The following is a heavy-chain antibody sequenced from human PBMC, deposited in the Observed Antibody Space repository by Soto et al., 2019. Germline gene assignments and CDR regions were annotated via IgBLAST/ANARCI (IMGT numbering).Heavy chain of an antibody. CDR1: GFTFSSYA. CDR3: AKGQQLVRGYYYYYMDV. Sequence: GSLRLSCAASGFTFSSYAMSWVRQAPGKGLEWVSAISGSGGSTYYADSVKGRFTISRDNSKNTLYLQMNSLRAEDTAVYYCAKGQQLVRGYYYYYMDVRGKGTTVTVSS. CDR2: ISGSGGST. J-gene: IGHJ6*03. V-gene: IGHV3-23*01. D-gene: IGHD6-13*01.